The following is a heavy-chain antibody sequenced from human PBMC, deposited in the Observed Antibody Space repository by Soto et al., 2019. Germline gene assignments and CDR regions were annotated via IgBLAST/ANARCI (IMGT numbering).Heavy chain of an antibody. CDR3: ARFGYSSSPHDAFDI. CDR2: IYYSGST. Sequence: SKTLSLTCTVSGGSISSGGYYWSWIRQHPGKGLEWIGYIYYSGSTYYNPSLKSRVTISVDTSKNQFSLKLSSVTAADTAVYYCARFGYSSSPHDAFDIWGQGTMVTVSS. J-gene: IGHJ3*02. CDR1: GGSISSGGYY. D-gene: IGHD6-6*01. V-gene: IGHV4-31*03.